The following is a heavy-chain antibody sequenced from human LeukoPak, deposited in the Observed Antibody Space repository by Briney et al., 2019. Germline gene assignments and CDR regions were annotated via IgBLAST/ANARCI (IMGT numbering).Heavy chain of an antibody. CDR1: GYTFTGYY. CDR2: INPNSGGT. J-gene: IGHJ4*02. D-gene: IGHD3-22*01. CDR3: ARGRSSIVVTTYYFDY. V-gene: IGHV1-2*02. Sequence: GASVKVSCKASGYTFTGYYMHWVRQAPGQGLEWMGWINPNSGGTNYAQKFQGRVTMTRDTSISTAYMELSRLRSDDTAVYYCARGRSSIVVTTYYFDYWGQGTLVTVSS.